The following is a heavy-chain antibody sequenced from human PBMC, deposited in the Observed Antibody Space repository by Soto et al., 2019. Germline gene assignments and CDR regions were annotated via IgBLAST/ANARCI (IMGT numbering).Heavy chain of an antibody. D-gene: IGHD1-1*01. J-gene: IGHJ5*02. CDR2: IYYSGST. Sequence: PSETLSLTCTVSGGSVSSGSYYWSWIRQPPGKGLEWIGYIYYSGSTNYNPSLKSRVTISVDTSKNQFSLKLSSVTAADTAVYYCARVGGTTGKPFDPWGQGTLVTVSS. V-gene: IGHV4-61*01. CDR1: GGSVSSGSYY. CDR3: ARVGGTTGKPFDP.